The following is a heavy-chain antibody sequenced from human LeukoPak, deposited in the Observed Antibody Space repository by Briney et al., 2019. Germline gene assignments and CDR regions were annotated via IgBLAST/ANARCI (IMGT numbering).Heavy chain of an antibody. CDR3: ARVGVLGYSGYEFDY. D-gene: IGHD5-12*01. J-gene: IGHJ4*02. Sequence: PSETLSLTCTVSGYSISSGYYWGWIRQPPGKGLEWIGSIYHSGSTYYNPSLKSRVTISVDTSKNQFSLKLSSVTAADTAVYYCARVGVLGYSGYEFDYWGQGTLVTVSS. CDR2: IYHSGST. V-gene: IGHV4-38-2*02. CDR1: GYSISSGYY.